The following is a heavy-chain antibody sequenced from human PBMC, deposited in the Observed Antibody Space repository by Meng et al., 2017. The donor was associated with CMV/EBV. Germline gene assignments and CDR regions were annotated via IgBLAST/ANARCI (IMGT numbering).Heavy chain of an antibody. V-gene: IGHV3-66*01. CDR3: AREGDGYDKAPY. CDR1: GFTFSSNY. J-gene: IGHJ4*02. D-gene: IGHD5-24*01. CDR2: IYSGGST. Sequence: LFGCGGGLVQLGGSLSLSCAASGFTFSSNYMSWVRQAPGKGLEWVSVIYSGGSTYYADSVKGRFTISRDNSKNTLYLQMNSLRAEDTAVYYCAREGDGYDKAPYWGQGTLVTVSS.